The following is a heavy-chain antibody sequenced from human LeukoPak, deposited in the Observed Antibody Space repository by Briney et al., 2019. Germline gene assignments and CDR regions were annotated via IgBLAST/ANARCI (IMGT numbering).Heavy chain of an antibody. CDR2: INHSGST. CDR1: GGSFSGYY. D-gene: IGHD1-26*01. V-gene: IGHV4-34*01. J-gene: IGHJ4*02. Sequence: SETLSLTCAVYGGSFSGYYWSWIRQPPGKGLEWIGEINHSGSTNYNPSLKSRVTISVDTSKNQFSLKPSSVTAADTAVYYCARARATPFDYWGQGTLVTVSS. CDR3: ARARATPFDY.